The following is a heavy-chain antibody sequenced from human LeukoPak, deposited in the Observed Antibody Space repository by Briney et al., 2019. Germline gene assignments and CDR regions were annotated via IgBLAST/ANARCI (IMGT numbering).Heavy chain of an antibody. Sequence: ASVKVSCKAPGYTFTSYCMHWVRQAPGQGLEWMGIINPSGGSTSYAQKFQGRVTMTRDTSTSTVYMELSSLRSEDTAVYYCAREYAVGANEGHLDYWGQGTLVTVSS. CDR2: INPSGGST. J-gene: IGHJ4*02. CDR3: AREYAVGANEGHLDY. V-gene: IGHV1-46*01. CDR1: GYTFTSYC. D-gene: IGHD1-26*01.